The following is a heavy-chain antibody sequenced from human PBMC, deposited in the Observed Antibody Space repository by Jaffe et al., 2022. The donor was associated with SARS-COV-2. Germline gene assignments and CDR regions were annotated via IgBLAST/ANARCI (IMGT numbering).Heavy chain of an antibody. D-gene: IGHD2-15*01. CDR1: RYTFINYV. CDR2: INAGNGDI. CDR3: VRSDCSGGGCYSH. J-gene: IGHJ4*02. V-gene: IGHV1-3*01. Sequence: QVQLVQSGAEVKKPGASVKVSCRTSRYTFINYVIHWVRQAPGQRLEWMGWINAGNGDIKSSQKFQGRVSITGDTSASTAYMELSSLTSEDTGVYYCVRSDCSGGGCYSHWGQGTLVTVSS.